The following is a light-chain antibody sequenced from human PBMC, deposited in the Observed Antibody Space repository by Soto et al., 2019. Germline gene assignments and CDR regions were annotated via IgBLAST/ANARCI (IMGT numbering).Light chain of an antibody. CDR3: QQYGT. V-gene: IGKV3-20*01. CDR1: QSVSSN. CDR2: GAS. J-gene: IGKJ1*01. Sequence: EIVLTQSPGTLSLSPGERATLSCRASQSVSSNLAWYQQKPGQAPRLLIYGASTRATGIPARFSGSGSGTDFTLTISRLEPEDFAVYYGQQYGTFGQGTKGDSK.